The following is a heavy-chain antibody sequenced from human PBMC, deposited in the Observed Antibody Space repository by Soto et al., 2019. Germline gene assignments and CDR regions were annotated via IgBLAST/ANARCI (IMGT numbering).Heavy chain of an antibody. Sequence: QLVQSGTEVKRPGASVKVSCRVAGYTFTGYGISWMRQAPGQGPEWMGWVSGSNGYTKYVENYQGKVTMTIDTSTSTAYREVRSLRSDDTAVYYGARDISYYHDDRGYSNFDYWGQGTLVTVSP. V-gene: IGHV1-18*01. J-gene: IGHJ4*02. CDR1: GYTFTGYG. CDR2: VSGSNGYT. D-gene: IGHD3-22*01. CDR3: ARDISYYHDDRGYSNFDY.